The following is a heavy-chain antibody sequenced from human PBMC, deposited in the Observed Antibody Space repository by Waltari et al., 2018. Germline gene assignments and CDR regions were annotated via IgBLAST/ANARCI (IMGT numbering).Heavy chain of an antibody. J-gene: IGHJ6*03. D-gene: IGHD2-21*01. CDR2: IYYSGST. V-gene: IGHV4-30-4*01. Sequence: QVQLQESGLGLVKHSQTMYLTCTVPGGYLSSGDYYWSWIRQTPGKGLEWIGYIYYSGSTYYNPSLKSRVTISVDTSKNQFSLKLSSVTAADTAVYYCARGRGGGDYYYYYMDVWGKGTTVTVSS. CDR3: ARGRGGGDYYYYYMDV. CDR1: GGYLSSGDYY.